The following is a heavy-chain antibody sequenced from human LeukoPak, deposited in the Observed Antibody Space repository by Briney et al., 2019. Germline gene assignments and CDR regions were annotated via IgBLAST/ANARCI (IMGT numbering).Heavy chain of an antibody. CDR1: GGTFSSYA. CDR3: ARDARGAAAADDPLDI. D-gene: IGHD6-13*01. J-gene: IGHJ3*02. Sequence: GASAKVSCKASGGTFSSYAISWVRQAPGQGLEWMGGIIPIFGTANYAQKFQGRVTMTRDTSISTAYMELSSLTSEDTAVYYCARDARGAAAADDPLDIWGQGTTVTVSS. V-gene: IGHV1-69*05. CDR2: IIPIFGTA.